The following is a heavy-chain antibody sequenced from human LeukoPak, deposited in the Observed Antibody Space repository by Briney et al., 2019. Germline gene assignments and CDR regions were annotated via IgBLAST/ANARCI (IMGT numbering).Heavy chain of an antibody. CDR2: ISGSGGST. CDR1: GFTFSSYS. D-gene: IGHD4-17*01. V-gene: IGHV3-23*01. J-gene: IGHJ4*02. CDR3: ANSPKTTVTTLFDY. Sequence: PGGSLRLSCAASGFTFSSYSMNWVRQAPGKGLEWVSAISGSGGSTYYADSVKGRFTISRDNSKNTLYLQMNSLRAEDTAAYYCANSPKTTVTTLFDYWGQGTLVTVSS.